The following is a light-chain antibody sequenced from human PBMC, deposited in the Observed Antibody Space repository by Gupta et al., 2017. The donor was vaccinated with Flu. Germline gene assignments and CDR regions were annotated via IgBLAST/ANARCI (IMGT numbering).Light chain of an antibody. CDR2: GAS. J-gene: IGKJ1*01. CDR3: HYDLNSPA. V-gene: IGKV3-20*01. CDR1: QTVSSTY. Sequence: IVLTQSLGTLSLSPGERATLSCRASQTVSSTYLAWYQQKPGQAPRLLIYGASNRATDIPDRFAGSGSGTDFTLTSSRLEPEDFAIYYCHYDLNSPAFGQGTKVEIK.